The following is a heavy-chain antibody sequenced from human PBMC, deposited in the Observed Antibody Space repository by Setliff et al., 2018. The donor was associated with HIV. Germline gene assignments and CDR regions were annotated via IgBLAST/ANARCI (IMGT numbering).Heavy chain of an antibody. J-gene: IGHJ4*02. CDR3: ATDCAVVGGTGSLDS. V-gene: IGHV3-30*02. CDR2: IQYDESNK. D-gene: IGHD1-26*01. Sequence: GGSLRLSCAVSGLTFSRYGFHWVRQVPGKGLDWVTFIQYDESNKYYGDSVRGRFTISRDNSKNTLYLQMNGLRSEDTAVYYCATDCAVVGGTGSLDSWGQGTLVTVSS. CDR1: GLTFSRYG.